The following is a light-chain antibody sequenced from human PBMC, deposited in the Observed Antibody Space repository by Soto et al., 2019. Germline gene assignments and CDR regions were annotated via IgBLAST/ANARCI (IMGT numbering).Light chain of an antibody. J-gene: IGLJ1*01. CDR3: SSYTSSSTLPYV. V-gene: IGLV2-14*01. CDR1: SGDVGGYNY. CDR2: EVS. Sequence: QSVLTQPASVSGSPGQSFTISCTGTSGDVGGYNYVSWYQQHPGKAPKLMIYEVSNRPSGVSNRFSGSKSGNTASLTISGLQAEDEADYYCSSYTSSSTLPYVFGTGTKVTVL.